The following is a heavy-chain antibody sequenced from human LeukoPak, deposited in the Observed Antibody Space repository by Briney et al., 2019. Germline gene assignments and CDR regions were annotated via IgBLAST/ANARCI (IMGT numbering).Heavy chain of an antibody. CDR3: AKTRNNYYDSSGYIT. D-gene: IGHD3-22*01. J-gene: IGHJ5*02. CDR2: ISYDGSNK. CDR1: GFTFSSYG. V-gene: IGHV3-30*18. Sequence: GGSLRLSCAASGFTFSSYGMHWVRQAPGKGLEWVAVISYDGSNKYYADSVKGRFTISRDNSKNTLYLQMNSLRAEDTAVYYCAKTRNNYYDSSGYITWGQGTLVTVSS.